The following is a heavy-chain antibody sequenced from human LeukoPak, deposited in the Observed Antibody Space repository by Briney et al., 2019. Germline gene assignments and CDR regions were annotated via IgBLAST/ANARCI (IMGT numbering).Heavy chain of an antibody. D-gene: IGHD5-18*01. J-gene: IGHJ4*02. CDR1: GFTFSSYA. V-gene: IGHV3-30*04. CDR2: ISYDGSNK. CDR3: AKTSGYSYSYGDY. Sequence: PGRSLRLSCAASGFTFSSYAMHWVRQAPGKGLEWVVVISYDGSNKYYADSVKGRFTISRDNSKNTLYLQMNSLRAEDTAVYYCAKTSGYSYSYGDYWGQGTLVTVSS.